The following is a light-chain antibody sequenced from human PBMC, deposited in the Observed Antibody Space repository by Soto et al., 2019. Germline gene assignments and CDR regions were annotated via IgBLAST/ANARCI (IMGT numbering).Light chain of an antibody. CDR3: MQSLQTPLT. CDR2: LGS. V-gene: IGKV2-28*01. J-gene: IGKJ4*01. Sequence: DIVMTQSPLSLPVTPGEPASISCRSSQSLQHSNGYNCLDCYLQKPGQSPQLLIYLGSNRASGVPDRFSGSGSGTDFTLKISRVEAEDVGVYYCMQSLQTPLTFGGGTKVEIK. CDR1: QSLQHSNGYNC.